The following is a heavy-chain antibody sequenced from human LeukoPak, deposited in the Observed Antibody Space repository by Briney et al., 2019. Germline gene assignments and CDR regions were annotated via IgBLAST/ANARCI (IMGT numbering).Heavy chain of an antibody. CDR2: INHSGST. CDR3: ARHFVTMVRGVISTFDY. V-gene: IGHV4-34*01. D-gene: IGHD3-10*01. J-gene: IGHJ4*02. CDR1: GGSFSGYY. Sequence: SETLSLTCAVYGGSFSGYYWSWIRQPPGKGLEWIGEINHSGSTNYNPSLKSRVTISVDTSKNQFSLKLSSVTAADTAVYYCARHFVTMVRGVISTFDYWGQGTLVTVSS.